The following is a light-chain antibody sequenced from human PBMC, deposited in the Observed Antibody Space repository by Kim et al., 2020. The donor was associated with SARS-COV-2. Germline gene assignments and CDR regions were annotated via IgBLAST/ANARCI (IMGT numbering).Light chain of an antibody. CDR1: QRVSRN. V-gene: IGKV3-15*01. CDR3: QQYNIWPIT. Sequence: VSPGDRTTLSCRASQRVSRNLAWYQQKPGQAPRLLIYSASTRATGIPARFSGSGSVTEFTLTISSLQSEDFAVYYCQQYNIWPITFGQGTRLEIK. CDR2: SAS. J-gene: IGKJ5*01.